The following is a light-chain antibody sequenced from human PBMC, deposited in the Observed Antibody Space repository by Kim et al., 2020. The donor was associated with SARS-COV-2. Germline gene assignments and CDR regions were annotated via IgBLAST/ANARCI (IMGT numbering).Light chain of an antibody. CDR3: SSYAGSNHVL. CDR2: EVT. V-gene: IGLV2-8*01. CDR1: SSDVGGYNS. Sequence: QSALTQPPSASGSPGQSVTISCTGTSSDVGGYNSVSWYQQHPGKAPKLMIYEVTKRPSGVPDRFSGSKSGNTASLTVSGLQAEDEADYYCSSYAGSNHVLFGGGTKLTVL. J-gene: IGLJ2*01.